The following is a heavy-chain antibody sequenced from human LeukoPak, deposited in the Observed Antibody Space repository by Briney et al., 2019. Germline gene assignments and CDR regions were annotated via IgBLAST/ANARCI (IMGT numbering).Heavy chain of an antibody. J-gene: IGHJ4*02. CDR2: IYYSGST. CDR1: GGSISSGDYC. CDR3: ARGRFLEGIKAPNASDY. V-gene: IGHV4-30-4*08. D-gene: IGHD3-3*01. Sequence: SQTLSPTCTVSGGSISSGDYCWSWIRQPPGKCLELIGYIYYSGSTYYNPSRKGRLSISVATSTNQFSRKLRSAPASDTAMYDSARGRFLEGIKAPNASDYWGQGTLVTVSS.